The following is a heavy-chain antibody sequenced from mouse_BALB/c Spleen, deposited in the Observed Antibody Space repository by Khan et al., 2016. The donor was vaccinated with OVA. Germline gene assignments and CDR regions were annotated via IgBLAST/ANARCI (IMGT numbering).Heavy chain of an antibody. J-gene: IGHJ2*01. CDR2: INPSTGYT. V-gene: IGHV1-7*01. CDR3: ARRGLRWDFDD. D-gene: IGHD1-1*01. CDR1: GYTFINYW. Sequence: QVQLQQSGAELAKPGASVKMSCTASGYTFINYWIIWVKQRPGQGLEWIGYINPSTGYTEYNQNFKDKATLPADKSSSTAYVQLSSLTSEDSAVDYGARRGLRWDFDDWGQGTTLTVSS.